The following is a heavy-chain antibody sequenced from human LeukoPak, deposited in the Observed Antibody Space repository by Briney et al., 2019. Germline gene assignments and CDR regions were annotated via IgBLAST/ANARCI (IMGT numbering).Heavy chain of an antibody. CDR1: GGSISSYY. Sequence: SETLSLTCTVSGGSISSYYWSWIRQPPGKGLEWIGYIYYSGSTNYNPSLKSRVTISVDTSKNQFSLKLSSVTAADTAVYYCARYGAYCDYWGQGTLVTVSS. D-gene: IGHD3-10*01. CDR3: ARYGAYCDY. CDR2: IYYSGST. V-gene: IGHV4-59*01. J-gene: IGHJ4*02.